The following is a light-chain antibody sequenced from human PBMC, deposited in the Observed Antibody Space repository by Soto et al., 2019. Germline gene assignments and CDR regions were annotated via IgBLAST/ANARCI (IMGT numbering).Light chain of an antibody. CDR1: SSDVGSYNL. CDR2: EGS. Sequence: QSALTQPASVSGSPGQSITISCTGTSSDVGSYNLVSWYQQHPVKAPKFMIYEGSKRPSGVSNRFSGSKSGNTASLTISGLQAEDEADYYCCSYAGSSTYVFGTGTKVTVL. V-gene: IGLV2-23*01. J-gene: IGLJ1*01. CDR3: CSYAGSSTYV.